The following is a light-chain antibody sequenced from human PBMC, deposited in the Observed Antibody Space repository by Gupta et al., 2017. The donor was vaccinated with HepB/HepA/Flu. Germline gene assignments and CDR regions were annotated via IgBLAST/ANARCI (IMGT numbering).Light chain of an antibody. CDR3: VGWDDSLSGYV. Sequence: QPVLTQPPSASGTPGQRATNSCSGSSSNNGNDNAYWYQQLPGTAPKLLIYNDNQRPSGVPDRFSGSKSNTTASLAISGLRSEDEADYYCVGWDDSLSGYVFGAGTKVTVL. CDR1: SSNNGNDN. J-gene: IGLJ1*01. CDR2: NDN. V-gene: IGLV1-47*02.